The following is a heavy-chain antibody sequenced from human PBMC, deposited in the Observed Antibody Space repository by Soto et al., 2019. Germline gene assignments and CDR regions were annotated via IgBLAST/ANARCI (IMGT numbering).Heavy chain of an antibody. CDR3: VRRVSGNYDY. Sequence: EVQLAESGGGMVQPGGSLRLSCVASGFTFSSYDMHWVRQAPGKGLEYVSSISSNGGTTYYGNSVKGRFTISRDNSKNTLYLKMGSLRAEDMAVYYCVRRVSGNYDYWGQGTLGTVSS. D-gene: IGHD1-7*01. J-gene: IGHJ4*02. CDR2: ISSNGGTT. CDR1: GFTFSSYD. V-gene: IGHV3-64*01.